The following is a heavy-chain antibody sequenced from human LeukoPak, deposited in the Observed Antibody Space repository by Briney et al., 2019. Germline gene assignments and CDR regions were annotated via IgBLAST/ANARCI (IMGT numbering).Heavy chain of an antibody. CDR3: AELGITIIGGV. CDR2: ISSSGSTI. J-gene: IGHJ6*04. V-gene: IGHV3-48*03. D-gene: IGHD3-10*02. CDR1: GFTFSSYA. Sequence: GGSLRLSCAASGFTFSSYAMNWVRQAPGKGLEWVSYISSSGSTIYYADSVKGRFTISRDNAKNSLYLQMNSLRAEDTAVYYCAELGITIIGGVWGKGTTVTISS.